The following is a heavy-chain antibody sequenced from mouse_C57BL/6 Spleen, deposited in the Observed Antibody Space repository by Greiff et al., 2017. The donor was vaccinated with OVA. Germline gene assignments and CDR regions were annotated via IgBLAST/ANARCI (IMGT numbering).Heavy chain of an antibody. CDR2: IDPANGNT. CDR1: GFNIKNTY. Sequence: EVQLQESVAELVRPGASVKLSCTASGFNIKNTYMHWVKQRPEQGLEWIGRIDPANGNTKYAPKFQGKATITADTSSNTAYLQLSSLTSEDTAIYYCAEEDYYYGREGNAMDYWGQGTSVTVSS. J-gene: IGHJ4*01. D-gene: IGHD1-1*01. CDR3: AEEDYYYGREGNAMDY. V-gene: IGHV14-3*01.